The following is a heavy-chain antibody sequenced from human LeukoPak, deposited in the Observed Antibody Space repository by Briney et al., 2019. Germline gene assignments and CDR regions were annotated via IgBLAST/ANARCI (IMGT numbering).Heavy chain of an antibody. CDR1: GFTFSNFA. V-gene: IGHV3-23*01. Sequence: GGSLRLSCVASGFTFSNFAMNWVRQAPGKGLEWVSVVTGDSGTTHYADSVKGRFTISRDNSKNTLYLQMNSLRAEDTAVYYCAKDYLPNAATTIFEFGYWGQGTLVTVSS. D-gene: IGHD3-9*01. CDR3: AKDYLPNAATTIFEFGY. CDR2: VTGDSGTT. J-gene: IGHJ4*02.